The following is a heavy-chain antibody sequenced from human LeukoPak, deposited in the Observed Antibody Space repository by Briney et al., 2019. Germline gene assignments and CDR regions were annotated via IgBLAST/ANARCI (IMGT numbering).Heavy chain of an antibody. CDR1: GGSISNYY. J-gene: IGHJ3*02. V-gene: IGHV4-59*12. CDR2: IFYSGST. D-gene: IGHD3-16*02. CDR3: ASQLGSGELSFPSAFDI. Sequence: SETLSLTCTVSGGSISNYYWNWIRQPPGKGLEWIGSIFYSGSTYYNPSLKSRVTISIDTSKNQLSLKLSSVTAADTAVYYCASQLGSGELSFPSAFDIWGQGTMVTVSS.